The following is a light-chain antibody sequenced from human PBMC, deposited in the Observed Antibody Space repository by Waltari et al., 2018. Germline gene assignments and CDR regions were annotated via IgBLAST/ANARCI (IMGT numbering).Light chain of an antibody. CDR2: WAS. Sequence: DIVMTQSPDSLAVSLGERATLNCKSSQNVLSTSNRKNYLSWYQQKHGQPPRLLIYWASTRESGVPDRFSGSGSGTDFTLTIRSLQAEDVAVYYCQQYYSSPFTFGPGTKVDIK. CDR3: QQYYSSPFT. J-gene: IGKJ3*01. CDR1: QNVLSTSNRKNY. V-gene: IGKV4-1*01.